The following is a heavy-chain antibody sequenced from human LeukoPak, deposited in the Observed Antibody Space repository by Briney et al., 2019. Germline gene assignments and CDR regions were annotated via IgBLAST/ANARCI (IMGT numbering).Heavy chain of an antibody. D-gene: IGHD2-15*01. CDR1: GFTFSSYG. J-gene: IGHJ4*02. V-gene: IGHV3-30*18. CDR3: AKASGGSCYSYFDY. CDR2: ISYDGSNK. Sequence: GGSLRLSCAASGFTFSSYGMHWVRQAPGKGLEWVAVISYDGSNKYYADSVKGRFTISRDNSKNTLYLQMNSLRAEDTAVYYCAKASGGSCYSYFDYWGQGTLVTVSS.